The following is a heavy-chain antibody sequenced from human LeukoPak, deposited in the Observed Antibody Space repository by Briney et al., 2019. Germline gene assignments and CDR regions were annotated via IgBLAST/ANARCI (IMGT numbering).Heavy chain of an antibody. Sequence: AAVKVCCKASGYTFTSYGISWVRQAPGQGLEWMGWISAYNGNTNYAQNLQGRVTMTTDTSTSTAYMELRSLRSDDTAVYYCARGPRTSLTDYYGMDVWGQGTTVTVSS. CDR2: ISAYNGNT. V-gene: IGHV1-18*01. CDR3: ARGPRTSLTDYYGMDV. CDR1: GYTFTSYG. J-gene: IGHJ6*02. D-gene: IGHD1-7*01.